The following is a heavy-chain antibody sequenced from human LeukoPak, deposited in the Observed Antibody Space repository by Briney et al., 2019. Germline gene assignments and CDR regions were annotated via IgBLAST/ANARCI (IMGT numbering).Heavy chain of an antibody. D-gene: IGHD3-22*01. Sequence: ASVKVSCKASGYTFTSYGISWVRQAPGQGLEWMGWISAYNGNTNYAQKLQGRVTITRDTSASTAYMELSSLRSEDTAVYYCARGVDYYDSNYYYGMDVWGQGTTGTVSS. CDR3: ARGVDYYDSNYYYGMDV. CDR2: ISAYNGNT. V-gene: IGHV1-18*01. J-gene: IGHJ6*02. CDR1: GYTFTSYG.